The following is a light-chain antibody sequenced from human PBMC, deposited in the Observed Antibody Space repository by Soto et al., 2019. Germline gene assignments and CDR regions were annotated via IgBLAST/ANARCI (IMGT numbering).Light chain of an antibody. CDR3: QAWDSRTPYV. V-gene: IGLV3-1*01. CDR1: KLGDKY. Sequence: SYELTQPPSVSVSPGQTASITCSGDKLGDKYASWYQQRPGQSPVLVIYQDNKRPSGTPERFSCSNSGNTATLTITGTQPLDEADYYCQAWDSRTPYVFGTGTKVTVL. J-gene: IGLJ1*01. CDR2: QDN.